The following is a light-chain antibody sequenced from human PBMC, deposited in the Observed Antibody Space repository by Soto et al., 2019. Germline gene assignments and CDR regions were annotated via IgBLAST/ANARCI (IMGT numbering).Light chain of an antibody. CDR1: QSISSY. V-gene: IGKV1-39*01. CDR3: QQSYSTPIT. J-gene: IGKJ5*01. CDR2: AAS. Sequence: DIQMTQSPSSLSASVGAGVTITCRASQSISSYLNWYQQKPGKAPKLMIYAASSLQSGVPSRFSGSGSGTDFTLTISSLQPEDVATYYCQQSYSTPITFGQGTRLEI.